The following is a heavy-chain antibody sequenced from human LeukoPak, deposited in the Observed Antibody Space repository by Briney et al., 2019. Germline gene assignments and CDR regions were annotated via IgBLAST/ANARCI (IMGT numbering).Heavy chain of an antibody. Sequence: SETLSLTCTVSGDSISNFYWSWIRQPAEKGLEWIGRVYSSGSTNYNPSLKSRVTISVDTSKNQFYLRLTSVTAADTAVYYCARGFDSKSTYFDYWGQGTLVTVSS. D-gene: IGHD5-12*01. V-gene: IGHV4-4*07. CDR2: VYSSGST. CDR1: GDSISNFY. CDR3: ARGFDSKSTYFDY. J-gene: IGHJ4*02.